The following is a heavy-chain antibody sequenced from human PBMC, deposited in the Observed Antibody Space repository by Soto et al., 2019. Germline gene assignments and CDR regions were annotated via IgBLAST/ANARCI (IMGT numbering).Heavy chain of an antibody. CDR1: GLTFSSYG. Sequence: GGSLRLSWAASGLTFSSYGMHWVRQATGKGLEWVAVIWYDGSNKYYADSVKGRFTISRDNSKNTLYLQMNSLRAEDTAVYYCARDGAAATYYYYYMDVWGKGTTVTVSS. D-gene: IGHD2-15*01. CDR3: ARDGAAATYYYYYMDV. CDR2: IWYDGSNK. J-gene: IGHJ6*03. V-gene: IGHV3-33*01.